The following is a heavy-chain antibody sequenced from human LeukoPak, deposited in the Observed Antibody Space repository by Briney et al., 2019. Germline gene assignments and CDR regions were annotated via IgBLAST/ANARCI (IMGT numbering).Heavy chain of an antibody. CDR1: GFTFSSYA. V-gene: IGHV3-30-3*01. Sequence: GGSLRLSCAASGFTFSSYAMHWVRQAPGKGLEWVAVISYDGSNKYYADSVKGRFTISRDNSKNTLYLQMNSLRAEDTAVYYCARDYLAYCGGDCYSPLDYWGQGTLVTVSS. CDR2: ISYDGSNK. J-gene: IGHJ4*02. D-gene: IGHD2-21*02. CDR3: ARDYLAYCGGDCYSPLDY.